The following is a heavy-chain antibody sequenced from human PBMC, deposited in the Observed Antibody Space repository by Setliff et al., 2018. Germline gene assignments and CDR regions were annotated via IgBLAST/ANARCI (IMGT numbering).Heavy chain of an antibody. J-gene: IGHJ4*02. CDR1: GFTFDDYG. CDR3: SRDPRRLDY. CDR2: ISWNSNYI. V-gene: IGHV3-20*04. Sequence: PGGSLRLSCAASGFTFDDYGMSWVRQAPGKGLEWVSGISWNSNYIAYADSVKGRFTISRDNAKNSLYLQMNSLRAEDTAMYFCSRDPRRLDYWGQGTLVTVSS.